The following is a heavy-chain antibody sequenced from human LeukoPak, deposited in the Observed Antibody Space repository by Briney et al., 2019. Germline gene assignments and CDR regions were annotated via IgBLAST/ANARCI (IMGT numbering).Heavy chain of an antibody. V-gene: IGHV3-23*01. J-gene: IGHJ5*02. Sequence: SGGSLRLSCAASGFTFSSYAMSWVRQAPGKGLEWVSAISGSGGSTYYADSVKGRLTISVDNSKNTLYLQMSSLRAEDTAVYYCAKAFSAYENWPPNWFDPWGQGTLVTVSS. CDR3: AKAFSAYENWPPNWFDP. D-gene: IGHD5-12*01. CDR2: ISGSGGST. CDR1: GFTFSSYA.